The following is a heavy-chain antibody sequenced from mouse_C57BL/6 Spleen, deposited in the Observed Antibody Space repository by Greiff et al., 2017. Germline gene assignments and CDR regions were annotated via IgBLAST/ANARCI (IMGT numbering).Heavy chain of an antibody. V-gene: IGHV1-50*01. CDR1: GYTFTSYW. CDR2: IDPSDSYT. Sequence: QVQLQQPGAELVKPGASVKLSCKASGYTFTSYWMQWVKQRPGQGLEWIGEIDPSDSYTNYNQKFKGKATLTVDTPSSTAYMQLSSLTSEDSAVYYCARSGTTVVAPSYWGQGTTLTVSS. D-gene: IGHD1-1*01. J-gene: IGHJ2*01. CDR3: ARSGTTVVAPSY.